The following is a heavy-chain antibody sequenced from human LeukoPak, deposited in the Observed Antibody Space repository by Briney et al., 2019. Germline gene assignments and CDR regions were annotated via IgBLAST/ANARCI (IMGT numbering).Heavy chain of an antibody. D-gene: IGHD3-22*01. CDR3: ARKLYYYDTSAAGWFDP. J-gene: IGHJ5*02. Sequence: GGSLRLSCAASGFTFSSYVMSWVRQAPGKGLEWVSSISGSAGSTYYTDSVKGRFAISRDNSKNTLYLQMNSLRAEDTAVYYCARKLYYYDTSAAGWFDPWGQGTLVTVSS. V-gene: IGHV3-23*01. CDR2: ISGSAGST. CDR1: GFTFSSYV.